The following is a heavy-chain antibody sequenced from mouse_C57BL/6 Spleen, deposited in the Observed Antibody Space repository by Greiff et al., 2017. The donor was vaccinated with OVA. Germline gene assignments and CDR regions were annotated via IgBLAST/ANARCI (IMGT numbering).Heavy chain of an antibody. J-gene: IGHJ3*01. D-gene: IGHD1-1*01. V-gene: IGHV1-61*01. CDR1: GYTFTSYW. CDR3: AREHYGSSWFAY. CDR2: IYPSDSET. Sequence: VQLQQPGAELVRPGSSVKLSCKASGYTFTSYWMDWVKQRPGQGLEWIGNIYPSDSETHYNQKFKDKATLTVDKSSSTAYMQLSSLTSEDSAVYYCAREHYGSSWFAYWGQGTLVTVSA.